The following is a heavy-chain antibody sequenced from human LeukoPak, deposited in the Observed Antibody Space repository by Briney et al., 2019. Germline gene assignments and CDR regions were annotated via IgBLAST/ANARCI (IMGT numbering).Heavy chain of an antibody. D-gene: IGHD1-26*01. CDR3: ARVRWELLDWDY. CDR1: GGSISSGDYY. Sequence: SETLSLTCTVSGGSISSGDYYWSWIRQPPGKGLEWIGYIYYSGSTYYNPSLKSRVTISVDTSKNQFSLKLSSVTAADTAVYYCARVRWELLDWDYWGQGTLVTVSS. CDR2: IYYSGST. V-gene: IGHV4-30-4*01. J-gene: IGHJ4*02.